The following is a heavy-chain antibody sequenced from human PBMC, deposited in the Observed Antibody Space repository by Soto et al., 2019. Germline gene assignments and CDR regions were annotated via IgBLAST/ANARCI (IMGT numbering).Heavy chain of an antibody. Sequence: QVQLVQSGAEVKKPGSSVKVSCKASGGTFSSYAISWVRQAPGQGLEWMGGIIPIFGTANYAQKFPCRVTITAEESPSTAYMELSSLRSEDTVVYYCARESRYCSGGSCYFLPGIDYWGQGTLVTVSS. CDR2: IIPIFGTA. D-gene: IGHD2-15*01. CDR3: ARESRYCSGGSCYFLPGIDY. J-gene: IGHJ4*02. V-gene: IGHV1-69*12. CDR1: GGTFSSYA.